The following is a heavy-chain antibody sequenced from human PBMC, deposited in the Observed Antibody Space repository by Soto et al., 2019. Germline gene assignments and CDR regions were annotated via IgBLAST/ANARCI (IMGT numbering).Heavy chain of an antibody. CDR1: GGSVSSGSYY. J-gene: IGHJ4*02. CDR2: IYHSGST. CDR3: AAGGIAARFGFDY. D-gene: IGHD6-6*01. V-gene: IGHV4-30-2*01. Sequence: PSETLSLTCAVYGGSVSSGSYYWSWIRQPPGKGLEWIGYIYHSGSTYYNPSLKSRVTISVDRSKNQFSLKLSSVTAADTAVYYCAAGGIAARFGFDYWGQGTLVTVSS.